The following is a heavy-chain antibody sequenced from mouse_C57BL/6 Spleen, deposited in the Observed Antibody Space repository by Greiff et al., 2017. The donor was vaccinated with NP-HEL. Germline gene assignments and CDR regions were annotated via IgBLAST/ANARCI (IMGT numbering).Heavy chain of an antibody. J-gene: IGHJ3*01. V-gene: IGHV5-4*01. Sequence: EVMLVESGGGLVKPGGSLKLSCAASGFTFSSYAMSWVRQTPEKRLEWVATISDGGSYTYYPDNVKGRFTISRDNAKNNLYLQMSHLKSEDTAMYYCAREFSRITSAFAYWGQGTLVTVSA. CDR1: GFTFSSYA. CDR3: AREFSRITSAFAY. D-gene: IGHD1-1*01. CDR2: ISDGGSYT.